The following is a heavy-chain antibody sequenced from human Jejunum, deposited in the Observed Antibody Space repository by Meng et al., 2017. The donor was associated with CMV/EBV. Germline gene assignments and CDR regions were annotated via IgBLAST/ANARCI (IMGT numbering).Heavy chain of an antibody. J-gene: IGHJ6*02. CDR2: ISYDDTDK. CDR3: AKDGANYNLWQYGMDV. CDR1: FNFNSGG. Sequence: FNFNSGGMHWVSQAPGKGLEWVSFISYDDTDKYYADSVKGRFSISRDKSKNTLYLQMNILRAEDTAVYYCAKDGANYNLWQYGMDVWGQGTTVTVSS. D-gene: IGHD2/OR15-2a*01. V-gene: IGHV3-30*02.